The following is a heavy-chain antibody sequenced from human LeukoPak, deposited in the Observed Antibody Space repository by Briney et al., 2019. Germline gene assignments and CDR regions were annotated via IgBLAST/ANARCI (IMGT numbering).Heavy chain of an antibody. D-gene: IGHD3-10*01. CDR1: GFTFSSYS. J-gene: IGHJ4*02. Sequence: GGSLRLSCAASGFTFSSYSMNWVRQALGKGLEWVSSISSSSSYIYYADSVKGRFTISRDNAKNSLYLQMNSLRAEDTAVYYCARGSNTYYYGSEAFDYWGQGTLVTVSS. CDR3: ARGSNTYYYGSEAFDY. V-gene: IGHV3-21*01. CDR2: ISSSSSYI.